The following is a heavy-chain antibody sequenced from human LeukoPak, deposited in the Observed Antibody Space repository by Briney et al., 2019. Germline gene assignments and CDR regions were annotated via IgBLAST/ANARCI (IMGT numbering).Heavy chain of an antibody. V-gene: IGHV4-4*08. CDR2: IHRSGST. CDR3: ARLSGCSSRSCQTGVYDV. J-gene: IGHJ6*04. CDR1: GGSISSYY. D-gene: IGHD2-2*01. Sequence: PSETLSLTCTVSGGSISSYYWSWIRQPPGKGLEWIGHIHRSGSTKYNPSLKSRVNISLDTPKNHLSLKIRSVTAADTAVYYCARLSGCSSRSCQTGVYDVWGKGTTVTGSS.